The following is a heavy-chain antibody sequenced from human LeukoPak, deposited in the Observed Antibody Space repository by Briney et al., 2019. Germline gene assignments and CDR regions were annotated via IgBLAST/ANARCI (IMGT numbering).Heavy chain of an antibody. D-gene: IGHD3-3*01. CDR2: ISGSGGST. CDR3: ARDLPGLEWFGD. CDR1: GFTFSSYA. J-gene: IGHJ4*02. V-gene: IGHV3-23*01. Sequence: GGSLRLSCAASGFTFSSYAMSWVRQAPGKGLEWVSAISGSGGSTYYADSVKGRFTISRDNSKNTLYLQMNSLRVDDTAVYYCARDLPGLEWFGDWGQGVLVTVSS.